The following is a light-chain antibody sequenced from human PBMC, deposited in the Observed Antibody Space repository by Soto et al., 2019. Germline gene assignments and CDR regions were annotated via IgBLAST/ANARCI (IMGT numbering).Light chain of an antibody. Sequence: AIQMTQSPSSLSASVGDRVTITCRASQGIRNALGWYQQKPGKAPNLLIYAASSLQSGVPSRFSGSGSGTDFTLTISSLQPEDFATYYCLQDYNYPYTFGQGTKLEIK. J-gene: IGKJ2*01. CDR3: LQDYNYPYT. CDR1: QGIRNA. V-gene: IGKV1-6*01. CDR2: AAS.